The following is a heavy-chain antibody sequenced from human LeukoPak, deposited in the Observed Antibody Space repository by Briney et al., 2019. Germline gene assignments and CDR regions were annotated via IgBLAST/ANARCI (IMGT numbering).Heavy chain of an antibody. J-gene: IGHJ4*02. CDR1: GGSISSSSYY. CDR2: IYYSGST. V-gene: IGHV4-39*01. CDR3: ARRSESSVGGWSPLGDY. D-gene: IGHD6-19*01. Sequence: SETLSLTCTVSGGSISSSSYYWGWIRQPPGTGLEWIGSIYYSGSTYYNPSLKSRVTISVDMSKNQFSLKLSSVTAADTAVYYCARRSESSVGGWSPLGDYWGQGTLVTVSS.